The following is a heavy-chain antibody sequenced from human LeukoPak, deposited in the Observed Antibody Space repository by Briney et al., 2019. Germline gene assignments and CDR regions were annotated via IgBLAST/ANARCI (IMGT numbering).Heavy chain of an antibody. CDR2: ISGSGDNT. CDR1: GFTFSSYA. J-gene: IGHJ4*02. D-gene: IGHD3-22*01. CDR3: AKEGYYDSSGYQGFDY. Sequence: GGSLRLSCAASGFTFSSYAMSWVRQAPGKGLEWVSGISGSGDNTYYADSVKGRFTISRDNSKNTLYLQMNSLRAEDTAVYYCAKEGYYDSSGYQGFDYWGQGTLVTVSS. V-gene: IGHV3-23*01.